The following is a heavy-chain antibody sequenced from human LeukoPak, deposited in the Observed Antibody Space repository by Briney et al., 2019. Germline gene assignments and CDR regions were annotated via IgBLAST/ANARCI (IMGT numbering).Heavy chain of an antibody. J-gene: IGHJ6*02. CDR1: GGSISSGGYY. CDR2: IYYSGST. V-gene: IGHV4-31*03. Sequence: ASETLSLTCTVSGGSISSGGYYWSWIRQHPGKGLEWIGYIYYSGSTYYNPSLKSRVTISVDTSKNQFSLKLSSVTAADTAVYYCARGHYCSGGSCRTHYYYYGMDVWGQGTTVTVSS. CDR3: ARGHYCSGGSCRTHYYYYGMDV. D-gene: IGHD2-15*01.